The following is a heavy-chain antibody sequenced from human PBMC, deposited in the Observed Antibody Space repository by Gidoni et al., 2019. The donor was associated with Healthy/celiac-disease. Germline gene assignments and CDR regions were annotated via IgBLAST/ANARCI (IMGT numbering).Heavy chain of an antibody. CDR3: ARVGGADCSSTSCYQYYFDY. Sequence: QVQLQESGPGLVKPSKTLSLTCTVSGGSISSGSYYWSWIRQPAGKGLEWIGRIYPSGSTNYSPSLKSRVTISVDTSKNQFSLKLSSVTAADTAVYYCARVGGADCSSTSCYQYYFDYWGQGTLVTVSS. D-gene: IGHD2-2*01. CDR1: GGSISSGSYY. V-gene: IGHV4-61*02. CDR2: IYPSGST. J-gene: IGHJ4*02.